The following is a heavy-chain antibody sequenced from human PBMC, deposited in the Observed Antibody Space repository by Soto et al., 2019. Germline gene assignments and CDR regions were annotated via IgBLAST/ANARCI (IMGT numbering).Heavy chain of an antibody. CDR2: IYWDDDK. J-gene: IGHJ4*02. V-gene: IGHV2-5*02. D-gene: IGHD6-19*01. CDR3: AHPRPKYSSDWYHY. CDR1: GFSLSTNGVG. Sequence: QITLKESGPTLVKPTQTLTLTCTFSGFSLSTNGVGVGWIRQPPGKALEWLALIYWDDDKRYSPSLKSRLTNTKDTSKNQEVLTMTNMDPVDTAKYYCAHPRPKYSSDWYHYWGQGTLVTVSS.